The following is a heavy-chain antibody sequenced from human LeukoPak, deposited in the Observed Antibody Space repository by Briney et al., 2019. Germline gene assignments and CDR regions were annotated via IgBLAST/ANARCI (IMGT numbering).Heavy chain of an antibody. Sequence: PGGSLRLSCAASGFTFSSYSMNWVRQAPGKGLEWVSYISSSSSTIYYADSVKGRFTISRDNAKNSLYLQMNSLRAEDTAVYYCGRYCSAASCRDIDYWGQGTLVTVSS. V-gene: IGHV3-48*01. D-gene: IGHD2-15*01. CDR1: GFTFSSYS. J-gene: IGHJ4*02. CDR2: ISSSSSTI. CDR3: GRYCSAASCRDIDY.